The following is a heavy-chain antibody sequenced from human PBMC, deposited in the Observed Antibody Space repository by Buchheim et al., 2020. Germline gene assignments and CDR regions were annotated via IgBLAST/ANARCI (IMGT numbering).Heavy chain of an antibody. CDR3: ARVRVSYDYVWGSYRYVYFDY. D-gene: IGHD3-16*02. CDR2: INHSGST. CDR1: GGSFSGYY. Sequence: QVQLQQWGAGLLKPSETLSLTCAVYGGSFSGYYWSWIRQPPGKGLEWIGEINHSGSTNYNPSLKSRVTISVDTSKNQFSLKLSSVTAADTAVYYCARVRVSYDYVWGSYRYVYFDYWGQGTL. V-gene: IGHV4-34*01. J-gene: IGHJ4*02.